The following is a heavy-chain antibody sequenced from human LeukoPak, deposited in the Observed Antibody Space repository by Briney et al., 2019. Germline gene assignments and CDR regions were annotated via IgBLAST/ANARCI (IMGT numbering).Heavy chain of an antibody. CDR2: ISGSGGST. Sequence: PGGSLRLSCAASGFTFSSYAMSWVRQAPGKGLEWGSAISGSGGSTYYADSVKGRFTISRDNSKNTLYLQMNSLRAEDTAVYYCAKDEDMLIVPDAFIGYWGQGTLVTVSS. D-gene: IGHD3-16*01. J-gene: IGHJ4*02. CDR3: AKDEDMLIVPDAFIGY. V-gene: IGHV3-23*01. CDR1: GFTFSSYA.